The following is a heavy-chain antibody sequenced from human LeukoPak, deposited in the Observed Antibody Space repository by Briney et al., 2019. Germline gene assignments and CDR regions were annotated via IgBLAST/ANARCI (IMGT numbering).Heavy chain of an antibody. CDR1: GGSFSGYY. D-gene: IGHD3-10*01. V-gene: IGHV4-34*01. J-gene: IGHJ5*02. CDR2: INHSGST. CDR3: ARGRPVLLWFGEPSNWFDP. Sequence: SSETLSLTCAVYGGSFSGYYWSWIRQPPGKGLEWIGEINHSGSTNYNPSLKSRVTISVDTSKNQFSLKLSSVTAADTAVYYCARGRPVLLWFGEPSNWFDPWGQGTLVTVSS.